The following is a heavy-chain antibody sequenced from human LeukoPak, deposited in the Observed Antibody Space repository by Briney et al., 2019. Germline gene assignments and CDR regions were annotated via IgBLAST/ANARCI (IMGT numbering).Heavy chain of an antibody. J-gene: IGHJ5*02. CDR2: INHSGST. CDR1: GGSFSGYY. Sequence: KPSETLSLTCAVYGGSFSGYYWSWIRQPPGKGLEWIGEINHSGSTNYNPSLKSRVTISVDTSKNQFSLKLSSVTAADTAVYYCAGYYYGSSGYYWFDPWGQGTLVTVSS. D-gene: IGHD3-22*01. CDR3: AGYYYGSSGYYWFDP. V-gene: IGHV4-34*01.